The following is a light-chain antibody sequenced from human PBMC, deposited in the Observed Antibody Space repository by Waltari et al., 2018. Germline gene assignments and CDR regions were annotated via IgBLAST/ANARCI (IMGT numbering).Light chain of an antibody. CDR3: QQYYNTPFT. CDR2: WAS. V-gene: IGKV4-1*01. Sequence: DIVMTQSPDSLAVSLGERATINCKSSQSVLYSPNNKNYLTWYQKKPGQPLKLLIYWASTRESGVPDRFSGSGSGTDFTLTISSLQAEDVAVYYCQQYYNTPFTFGPGTKVDVK. CDR1: QSVLYSPNNKNY. J-gene: IGKJ3*01.